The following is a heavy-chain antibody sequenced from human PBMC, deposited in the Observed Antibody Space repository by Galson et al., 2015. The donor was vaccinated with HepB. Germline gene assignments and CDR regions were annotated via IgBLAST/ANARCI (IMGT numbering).Heavy chain of an antibody. J-gene: IGHJ2*01. CDR1: GFIVSDNH. CDR3: ARVGSGYSYGRYWFFDL. CDR2: MYSGGST. Sequence: SLRLSCAGSGFIVSDNHMSWVRQAPGKGLEWVSVMYSGGSTFYADSVKGRFTISRDNSKNTLFLQMNSLRAEDTAVYYCARVGSGYSYGRYWFFDLWGRGSLVTVSS. D-gene: IGHD5-18*01. V-gene: IGHV3-66*01.